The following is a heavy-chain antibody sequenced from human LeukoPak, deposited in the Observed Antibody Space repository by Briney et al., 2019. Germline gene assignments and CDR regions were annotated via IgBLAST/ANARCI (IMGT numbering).Heavy chain of an antibody. CDR3: AKANYYDSSGRLCAFDI. Sequence: GGSLRLSCAASGFTFSSYWMNWVRQAPGKGLVWVSRIASDGSSTTYADSVKGRFSISRDNAKNTLYLQMNSLRAEDTAVYFCAKANYYDSSGRLCAFDIWGQGTMVTVSS. V-gene: IGHV3-74*01. CDR2: IASDGSST. J-gene: IGHJ3*02. CDR1: GFTFSSYW. D-gene: IGHD3-22*01.